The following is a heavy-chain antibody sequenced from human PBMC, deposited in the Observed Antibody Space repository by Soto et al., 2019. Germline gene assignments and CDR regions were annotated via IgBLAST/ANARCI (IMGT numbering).Heavy chain of an antibody. CDR3: AKTDKSVGVVTLWSYNYGMDV. V-gene: IGHV3-23*01. CDR2: ISGSGGST. Sequence: GGSLRLSCAASGFTFSSYAMSWVRQAPGKXLEWVSAISGSGGSTYYADSVKGRFTISRDNSKNTLYLQMNSLRAEDTAVYYCAKTDKSVGVVTLWSYNYGMDVWGQGTTVTVSS. D-gene: IGHD3-3*01. CDR1: GFTFSSYA. J-gene: IGHJ6*02.